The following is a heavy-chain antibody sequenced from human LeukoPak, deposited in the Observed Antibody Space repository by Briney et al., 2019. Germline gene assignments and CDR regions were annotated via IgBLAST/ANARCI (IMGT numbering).Heavy chain of an antibody. CDR1: GGSISSGDYY. D-gene: IGHD5-24*01. CDR2: IYYSGST. J-gene: IGHJ4*02. CDR3: ARVSSRWLQDYYFDY. Sequence: SQTLSLTCTVSGGSISSGDYYWSWSRQPPGKGLEWIGYIYYSGSTYYNPSLKSRVTISVDTSKNQFSLKLSSVTAADTAVYYCARVSSRWLQDYYFDYWGQGTLVTVSS. V-gene: IGHV4-30-4*01.